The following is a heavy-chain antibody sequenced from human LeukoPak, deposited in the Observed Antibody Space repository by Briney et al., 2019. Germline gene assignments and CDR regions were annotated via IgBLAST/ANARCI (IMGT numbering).Heavy chain of an antibody. CDR3: ARSQYFYDAAHDS. CDR2: IFYSGST. D-gene: IGHD3-22*01. CDR1: GGSISSYY. Sequence: KPSETLSLTCTVSGGSISSYYWSWIRQPPGKGLEWIGYIFYSGSTSYNPSLKSRVTLSVDTSKNQFSLKLNSVTAADTAVYYCARSQYFYDAAHDSWGQGTLVTVSS. V-gene: IGHV4-59*08. J-gene: IGHJ4*02.